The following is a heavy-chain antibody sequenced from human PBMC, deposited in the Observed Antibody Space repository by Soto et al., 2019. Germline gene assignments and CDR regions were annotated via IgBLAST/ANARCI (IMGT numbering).Heavy chain of an antibody. Sequence: SETLSLTCSVSGDFISNTTYYWAWVRQAPGKGLEWVGSIYFSGSGTSHYNPSLKSRVTISVDTSKNQFSLKLSSVTAADTAVYYCARCVLRIGGSCLIFDYWGQGTLVTVSS. CDR2: IYFSGSGTS. CDR1: GDFISNTTYY. D-gene: IGHD2-15*01. V-gene: IGHV4-39*07. J-gene: IGHJ4*02. CDR3: ARCVLRIGGSCLIFDY.